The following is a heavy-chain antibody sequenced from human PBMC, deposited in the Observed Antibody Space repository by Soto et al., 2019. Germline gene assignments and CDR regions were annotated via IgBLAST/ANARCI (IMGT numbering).Heavy chain of an antibody. D-gene: IGHD3-22*01. CDR3: AKVVGDGNDYYDF. V-gene: IGHV3-23*01. J-gene: IGHJ4*02. CDR1: GFTFSSCA. Sequence: EVPLLESGGGLVQPGGSLRLSCAASGFTFSSCAMGWVLQAPGQGLEWVSGISGNGGSTYYADAVKGRFTITRDTSKNTQDLQMARLGAEDTAIYYCAKVVGDGNDYYDFWGQGTLVNVSS. CDR2: ISGNGGST.